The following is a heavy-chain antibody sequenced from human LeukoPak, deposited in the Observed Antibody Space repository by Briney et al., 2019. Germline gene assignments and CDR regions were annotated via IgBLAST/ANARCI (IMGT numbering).Heavy chain of an antibody. J-gene: IGHJ4*02. Sequence: GGSLRLSCAASGFTFSSYAMHWVRQAPGKGLEWVSYISSSGSTIYYADSVRGRFTISRDNAKNSLYLQMNSLRAEDTAVYYCAREVSGYDFGYWGQGTLVTVSS. CDR1: GFTFSSYA. D-gene: IGHD5-12*01. CDR3: AREVSGYDFGY. V-gene: IGHV3-48*03. CDR2: ISSSGSTI.